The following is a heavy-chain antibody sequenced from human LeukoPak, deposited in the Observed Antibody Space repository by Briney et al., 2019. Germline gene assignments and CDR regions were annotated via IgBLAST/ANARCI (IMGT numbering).Heavy chain of an antibody. J-gene: IGHJ6*02. D-gene: IGHD2/OR15-2a*01. Sequence: GGSLRLSCAASGFTFSSYAMTWVRQAPGGGLEWISAISGSTNTPYYAASVKGRFTISRDNSKNTLYLQMISLRADDTAVYYCAKSGEVLRTTYYGMDVWGQGTTVTVSS. V-gene: IGHV3-23*01. CDR3: AKSGEVLRTTYYGMDV. CDR2: ISGSTNTP. CDR1: GFTFSSYA.